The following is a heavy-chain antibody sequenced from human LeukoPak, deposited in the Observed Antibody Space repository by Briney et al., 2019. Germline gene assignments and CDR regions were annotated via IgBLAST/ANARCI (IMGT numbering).Heavy chain of an antibody. D-gene: IGHD2-2*01. J-gene: IGHJ5*02. CDR3: ASLVFVVVPAAPRDGTGDNWFDP. CDR1: GFTFSSYS. CDR2: ISSSSSTI. Sequence: GGSLRLSCAASGFTFSSYSMTWVRQAPGKGLEWVSYISSSSSTIYYADSVKGRFTISRDNAKNSLYLQMNSLRAEDTAVYYCASLVFVVVPAAPRDGTGDNWFDPWGRGTLVTVSS. V-gene: IGHV3-48*01.